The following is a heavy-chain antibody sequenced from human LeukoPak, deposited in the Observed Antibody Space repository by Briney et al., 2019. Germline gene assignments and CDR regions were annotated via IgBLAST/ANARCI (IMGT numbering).Heavy chain of an antibody. CDR1: GFTFSSYS. V-gene: IGHV3-48*02. CDR2: SSGSGTTI. J-gene: IGHJ3*02. D-gene: IGHD5-18*01. Sequence: GGSLRLSCAGSGFTFSSYSMTWVRQAPGKGQEWVSYSSGSGTTIYYADSVKGRFTISRDNAKNSLYLQMNSLRHEDTALSYCARGEGGSSYTYRAFDIWGQGTMVTVSS. CDR3: ARGEGGSSYTYRAFDI.